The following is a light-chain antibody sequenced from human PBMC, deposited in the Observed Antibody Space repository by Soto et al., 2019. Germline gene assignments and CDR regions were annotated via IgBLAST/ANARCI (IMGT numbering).Light chain of an antibody. Sequence: QSALTQPASVSGSPGQSITISCTGTSSDVGGYSYVSWYQQHPGKAPKLMIYEVSNRPSGVSNRFSGSKSGNTDSLTISGLQAEDEADYYCCSYTSTTTLNVFGTGTKLTVL. CDR3: CSYTSTTTLNV. J-gene: IGLJ1*01. CDR2: EVS. CDR1: SSDVGGYSY. V-gene: IGLV2-14*01.